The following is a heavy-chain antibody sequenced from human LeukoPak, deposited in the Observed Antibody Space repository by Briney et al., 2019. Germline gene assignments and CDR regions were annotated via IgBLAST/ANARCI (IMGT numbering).Heavy chain of an antibody. CDR3: ARHHYYYFDY. CDR2: IYYSGSA. J-gene: IGHJ4*02. Sequence: SETLSLTCTVSGGSISSYYWSWIRQPPGKGLEWIGYIYYSGSANYNPSLKSRVTISVDTSKNQFSLKLSSVTAADTAVYYCARHHYYYFDYWGQGTLVTVSS. CDR1: GGSISSYY. V-gene: IGHV4-59*08. D-gene: IGHD3-10*01.